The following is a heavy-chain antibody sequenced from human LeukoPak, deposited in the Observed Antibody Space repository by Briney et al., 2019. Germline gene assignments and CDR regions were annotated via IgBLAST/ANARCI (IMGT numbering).Heavy chain of an antibody. Sequence: SETLSLTCAVSGYSISSGYYWGWIRQPPGKGLEWIGSIYHSGSTYYNPSLKSRVTISVDTSKNQFSLKLSSVTAADTAVYYCARGDFGWFGYWGQGTLVTVSS. CDR1: GYSISSGYY. J-gene: IGHJ4*02. D-gene: IGHD3-9*01. V-gene: IGHV4-38-2*01. CDR3: ARGDFGWFGY. CDR2: IYHSGST.